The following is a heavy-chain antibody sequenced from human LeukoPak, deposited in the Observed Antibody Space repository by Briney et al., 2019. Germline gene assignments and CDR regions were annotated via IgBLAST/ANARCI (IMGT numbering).Heavy chain of an antibody. J-gene: IGHJ4*02. Sequence: PGGSLRLSCAASGFTFDDYAMHWVRQAPGKFLEWVSLISGDGGSTYYADSVKGRFTISRDNSKNSLYLQMNSLRTEDTALYYCAKDIGLYEYSYGGDYWGQGTLVTVSS. CDR3: AKDIGLYEYSYGGDY. D-gene: IGHD5-18*01. CDR1: GFTFDDYA. CDR2: ISGDGGST. V-gene: IGHV3-43*02.